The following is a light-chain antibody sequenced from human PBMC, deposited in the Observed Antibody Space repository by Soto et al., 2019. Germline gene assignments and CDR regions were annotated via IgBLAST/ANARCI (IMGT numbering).Light chain of an antibody. CDR2: AAS. V-gene: IGKV1-39*01. J-gene: IGKJ5*01. Sequence: DIQMTQSPSSLSASVGDRVTITCRASQSISSYLNWYQQKPGKAPKLLIYAASSLQSGVPSRFSGSGXGTXXTLTISSLQPEDFATYYCQQSYSTPSITFGQGTRLEIK. CDR1: QSISSY. CDR3: QQSYSTPSIT.